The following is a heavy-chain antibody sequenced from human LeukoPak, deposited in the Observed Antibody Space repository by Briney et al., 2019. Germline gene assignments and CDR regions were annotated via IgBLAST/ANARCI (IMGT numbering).Heavy chain of an antibody. CDR1: GGSFSGYY. CDR2: INHSGST. D-gene: IGHD3-10*01. J-gene: IGHJ4*02. Sequence: SETLSLTCAVYGGSFSGYYWSWIRQPPGKGLEWIGEINHSGSTKYNPSLKSRVTISVDTSKNQFSLDLYFVTAADTAVYYCARLPMIRGVTEYYFDYWGQGSLVTVPS. V-gene: IGHV4-34*01. CDR3: ARLPMIRGVTEYYFDY.